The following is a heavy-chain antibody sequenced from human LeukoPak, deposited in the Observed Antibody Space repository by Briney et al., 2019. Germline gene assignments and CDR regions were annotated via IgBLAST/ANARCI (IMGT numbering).Heavy chain of an antibody. CDR2: INSDGSST. Sequence: GGSLRLSCVASGFTFSSYWMHWVRQAPGKGLVWVSRINSDGSSTSYADSVKGRFTISRDNAKNTQYLQMDSLRAEDTALYYCARGGLRYFDRWGQGTLVTVSS. CDR3: ARGGLRYFDR. V-gene: IGHV3-74*01. D-gene: IGHD3-9*01. CDR1: GFTFSSYW. J-gene: IGHJ4*02.